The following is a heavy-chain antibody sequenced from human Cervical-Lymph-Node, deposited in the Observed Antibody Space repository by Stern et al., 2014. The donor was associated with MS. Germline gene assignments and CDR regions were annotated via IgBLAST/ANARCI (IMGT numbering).Heavy chain of an antibody. CDR2: IFPSDSET. D-gene: IGHD3-22*01. J-gene: IGHJ4*02. V-gene: IGHV5-51*01. Sequence: VQLVQSGAEVKKPGESLKIACKGSGYSFSSYWIDWGRQMPGKGLEWMGMIFPSDSETRYSPDFEGQVTISVDKSTSTAYLHWSSLKASDTSRYYCGREVAMTAGLLGFWGQGTQVIVS. CDR3: GREVAMTAGLLGF. CDR1: GYSFSSYW.